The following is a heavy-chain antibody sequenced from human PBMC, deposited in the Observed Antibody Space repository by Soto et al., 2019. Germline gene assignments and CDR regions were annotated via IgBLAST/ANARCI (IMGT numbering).Heavy chain of an antibody. J-gene: IGHJ4*02. D-gene: IGHD5-18*01. V-gene: IGHV3-53*01. CDR2: IYPDGDT. Sequence: VQLVESGGGLIQPGGSLRLSCAASGFSVNTHHMTWVRQAPGRGPEWVSNIYPDGDTFYAESVKGRFTISRDSSKNMLYLQMNNLRAEDTAVYYCARGLDTAKVGYWGQGNLVTVSS. CDR3: ARGLDTAKVGY. CDR1: GFSVNTHH.